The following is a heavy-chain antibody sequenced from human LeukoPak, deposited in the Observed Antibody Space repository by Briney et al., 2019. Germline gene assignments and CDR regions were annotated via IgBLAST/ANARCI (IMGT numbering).Heavy chain of an antibody. CDR2: IWYDGSNK. D-gene: IGHD3-10*01. V-gene: IGHV3-33*01. CDR3: ARGVTMVRGVTYYYYYGMDV. Sequence: GGSLRLSCAASGFTFSSYGMHWVRQAPGKGLEWVAVIWYDGSNKYYADSVKGRFTISRENSKNTLYLQMNSLRAEDTAVYYCARGVTMVRGVTYYYYYGMDVWGQGTTVTVSS. CDR1: GFTFSSYG. J-gene: IGHJ6*02.